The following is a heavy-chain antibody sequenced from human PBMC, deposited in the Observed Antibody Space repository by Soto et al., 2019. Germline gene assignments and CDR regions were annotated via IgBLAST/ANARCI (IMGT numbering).Heavy chain of an antibody. CDR3: TSQNYDFWSGPFDY. Sequence: GGSLRLSCAASGFTFSGSAMHWVRQASGKGLEWVGRIRSKANSYATAYAASVKGRFTISRDDSKNTAYLQMNSLKTEDTAVYYCTSQNYDFWSGPFDYWGQGTLVTVSS. CDR1: GFTFSGSA. D-gene: IGHD3-3*01. V-gene: IGHV3-73*01. CDR2: IRSKANSYAT. J-gene: IGHJ4*02.